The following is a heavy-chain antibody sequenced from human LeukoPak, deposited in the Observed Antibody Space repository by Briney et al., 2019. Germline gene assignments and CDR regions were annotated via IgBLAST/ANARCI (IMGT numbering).Heavy chain of an antibody. CDR1: GDSMSSYY. CDR2: ISYSGST. Sequence: SETLSLTCTVSGDSMSSYYWNWIRQTPGKGLEWIGYISYSGSTDYNPSLRSRVTISFDTSKNQFSLKLSSVTAADTAVYYCARSDPLLWFGEFWYYFDYWGQGTLVTVSS. CDR3: ARSDPLLWFGEFWYYFDY. V-gene: IGHV4-59*01. D-gene: IGHD3-10*01. J-gene: IGHJ4*02.